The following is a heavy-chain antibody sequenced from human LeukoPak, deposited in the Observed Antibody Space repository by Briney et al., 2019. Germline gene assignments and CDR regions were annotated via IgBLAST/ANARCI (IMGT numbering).Heavy chain of an antibody. CDR3: ARVTSVGAPSDY. V-gene: IGHV4-59*01. CDR1: GGSISSYY. CDR2: IYYSGGT. Sequence: PSETLSLTCTVSGGSISSYYWSWIRQPPGKGLEWIGYIYYSGGTNYNPSLKSRVTISVDTSKNQFSLKLSSVTAADTAVYYCARVTSVGAPSDYWGQGTLVTVSS. J-gene: IGHJ4*02. D-gene: IGHD1-26*01.